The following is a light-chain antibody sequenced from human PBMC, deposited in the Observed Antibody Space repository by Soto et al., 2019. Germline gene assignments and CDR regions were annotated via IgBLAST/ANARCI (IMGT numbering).Light chain of an antibody. CDR1: QSVSTN. J-gene: IGKJ1*01. V-gene: IGKV3-15*01. CDR2: GSS. CDR3: QQYNGWPPWT. Sequence: EILMTQSPATLSVSPGERATISCRASQSVSTNLAWYQQKPGQAPRLLIYGSSTRAAGIPSRFSGSGSETEFTLTISSLQSEDFAVYYCQQYNGWPPWTFGQGTKVDIK.